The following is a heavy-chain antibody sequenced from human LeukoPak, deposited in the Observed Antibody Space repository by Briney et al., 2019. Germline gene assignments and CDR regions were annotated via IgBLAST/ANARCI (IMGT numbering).Heavy chain of an antibody. J-gene: IGHJ6*02. CDR2: IYKDGRST. Sequence: GGSLRLSCAASGFTLCAFAMHWVRQAPGKGLEWVSHIYKDGRSTYYADSVKGRFTISRDNSKNSLYLQMNSLRTEDTALYYCATWAFYHSLDVWGQGTTVTVSS. CDR3: ATWAFYHSLDV. CDR1: GFTLCAFA. D-gene: IGHD1-26*01. V-gene: IGHV3-43*02.